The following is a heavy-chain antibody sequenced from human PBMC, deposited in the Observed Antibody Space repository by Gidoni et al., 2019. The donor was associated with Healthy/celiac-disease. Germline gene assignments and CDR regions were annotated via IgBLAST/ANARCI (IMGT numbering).Heavy chain of an antibody. J-gene: IGHJ6*02. V-gene: IGHV3-23*01. CDR3: AKGEGAGLYGMDV. CDR1: RFTFSSYA. CDR2: ISGSGGST. Sequence: EVQLLESGGGLVQPGGSLRLSCAASRFTFSSYAMSWVRQAPGKGLEWVSAISGSGGSTYYADSVKGRFTISRDNSKNTLYLQMNSLRAEDTAVYYCAKGEGAGLYGMDVWGQGTTVTVSS. D-gene: IGHD1-26*01.